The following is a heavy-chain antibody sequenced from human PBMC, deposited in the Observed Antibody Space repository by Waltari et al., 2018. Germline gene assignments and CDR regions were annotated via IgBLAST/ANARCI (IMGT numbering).Heavy chain of an antibody. CDR3: VKGNEIDY. Sequence: QVHLVESGGGVVQPGGSLRLSCAAPGFNFTLFGMHWVRHAPGKGLELVSFIIYDGSNENYADSVKGRFTMSRDNSKKMLYVQMNNLRAEDSAVYYCVKGNEIDYWGQGTLVTVSS. CDR1: GFNFTLFG. V-gene: IGHV3-30*02. D-gene: IGHD1-1*01. J-gene: IGHJ4*02. CDR2: IIYDGSNE.